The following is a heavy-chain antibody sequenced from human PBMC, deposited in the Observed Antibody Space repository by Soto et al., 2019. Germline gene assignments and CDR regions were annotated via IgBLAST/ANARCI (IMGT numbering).Heavy chain of an antibody. V-gene: IGHV3-23*01. D-gene: IGHD3-10*02. J-gene: IGHJ6*02. CDR1: GFKFPSYG. CDR2: ISGSSESK. CDR3: AKMLGYYYYYPLDV. Sequence: HPGVSLRLSCAASGFKFPSYGVSWVRQAPGRRLEWVAIISGSSESKSYADSVDGRFTISRDDSKNTLYLQTSSLRAEDTAIYYCAKMLGYYYYYPLDVWGQGTTVTVSS.